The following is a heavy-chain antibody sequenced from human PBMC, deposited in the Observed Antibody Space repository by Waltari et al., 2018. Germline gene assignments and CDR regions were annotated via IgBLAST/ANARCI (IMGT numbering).Heavy chain of an antibody. V-gene: IGHV3-30-3*01. D-gene: IGHD4-4*01. CDR3: ARVDKGLPTTAFDI. J-gene: IGHJ3*02. CDR1: GFTFSSYA. Sequence: QVQLVESGGGVVQPGRSLRLSCAASGFTFSSYAMHWVRQAPGKGLELGAVISYDGSNKYYADVVKGRFTISRDNSKNTLYLQMNSLRAEDTAVYYCARVDKGLPTTAFDIWGQGTMVTVAS. CDR2: ISYDGSNK.